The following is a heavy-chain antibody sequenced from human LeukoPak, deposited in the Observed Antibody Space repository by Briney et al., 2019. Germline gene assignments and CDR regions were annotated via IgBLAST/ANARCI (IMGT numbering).Heavy chain of an antibody. CDR2: INAGNGNA. J-gene: IGHJ4*02. D-gene: IGHD6-25*01. CDR3: ARVSSGWHGYLDY. V-gene: IGHV1-3*01. CDR1: GYTFTSYA. Sequence: GGSLRLSCAASGYTFTSYAMHWVRQAPGQRLEWMGWINAGNGNATYTQKFQDRVTFTRDTSASTAYMDLSSLRSEDTAVYYCARVSSGWHGYLDYWGQGTPVTVSS.